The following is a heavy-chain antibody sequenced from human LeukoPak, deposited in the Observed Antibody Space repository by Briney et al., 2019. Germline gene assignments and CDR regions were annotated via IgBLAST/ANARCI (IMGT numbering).Heavy chain of an antibody. D-gene: IGHD5-18*01. CDR2: INHSGST. CDR3: ASDTGAGGYSYGYVY. J-gene: IGHJ4*02. V-gene: IGHV4-34*01. Sequence: PSETLSLTCAVYGGSFSGYYWSWIRQPRGKGLEWIGEINHSGSTNYNPSLKSRVTISVDTSKNQFSLKLSSVTAADTAVYYCASDTGAGGYSYGYVYWGQGTLVTVSS. CDR1: GGSFSGYY.